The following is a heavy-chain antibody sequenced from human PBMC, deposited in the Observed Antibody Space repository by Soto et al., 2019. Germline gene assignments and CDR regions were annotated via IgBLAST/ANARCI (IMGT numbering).Heavy chain of an antibody. Sequence: PGGSLRLSCAASGFTFSSYAMSWVRQAPGKGLEWVSAISGSGGSTYYADSVKGRFTISRDNSKNTLYLQMNSLRAEDTAVYYCAKNGLVVVPAAYYFDYWGQGTLVTVSS. CDR1: GFTFSSYA. V-gene: IGHV3-23*01. D-gene: IGHD2-2*01. CDR3: AKNGLVVVPAAYYFDY. J-gene: IGHJ4*02. CDR2: ISGSGGST.